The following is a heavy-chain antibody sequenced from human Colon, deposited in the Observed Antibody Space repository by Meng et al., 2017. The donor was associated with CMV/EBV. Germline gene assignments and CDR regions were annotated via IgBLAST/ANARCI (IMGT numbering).Heavy chain of an antibody. V-gene: IGHV3-21*01. Sequence: GGSLRLSCSASGLTLRTCGMRWVRQAPGKGLEWVASISISSSYTYYADSVKGRFTISRDNAKNSSYLQMTSLRAEDTAVYYCARGGARSYFFDNWGQGTLVTVSS. D-gene: IGHD3-10*01. CDR3: ARGGARSYFFDN. CDR1: GLTLRTCG. CDR2: ISISSSYT. J-gene: IGHJ4*02.